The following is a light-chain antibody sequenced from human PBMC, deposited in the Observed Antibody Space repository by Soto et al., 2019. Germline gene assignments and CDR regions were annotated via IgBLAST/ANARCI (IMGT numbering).Light chain of an antibody. Sequence: DIEMTQSPSTLSASVGDRVTITCRASQRFSSWLAWYQQKPGNAPKLFIYEASILESGVPPRFSGSGSGTEFTLTISSLQPRDFATYYCQLGNSKSLTFGQGTRVEIK. J-gene: IGKJ1*01. CDR2: EAS. CDR1: QRFSSW. CDR3: QLGNSKSLT. V-gene: IGKV1-5*01.